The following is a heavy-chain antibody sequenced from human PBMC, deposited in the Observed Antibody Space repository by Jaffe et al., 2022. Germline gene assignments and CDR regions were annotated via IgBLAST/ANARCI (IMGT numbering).Heavy chain of an antibody. J-gene: IGHJ3*02. Sequence: QVTLRESGPALVKPTQTLTLTCTFSGFSLSTSGMCVSWIRQPPGKALEWLALIDWDDDKYYSTSLKTRLTISKDTSKNQVVLTMTNMDPVDTATYYCARKPIAAAGDRGAFDIWGQGTMVTVSS. D-gene: IGHD6-13*01. CDR2: IDWDDDK. CDR3: ARKPIAAAGDRGAFDI. V-gene: IGHV2-70*01. CDR1: GFSLSTSGMC.